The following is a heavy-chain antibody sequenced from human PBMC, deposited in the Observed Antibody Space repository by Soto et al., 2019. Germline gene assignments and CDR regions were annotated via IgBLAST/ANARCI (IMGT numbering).Heavy chain of an antibody. CDR3: ARVEAYYSNSRRYFNYFDY. Sequence: SETLSLTCAVSSGSIISSNWWSWVRQPPGKGLEWIGEIYHSGSTNYNPSLKSRVTISIDTSKNQFSLKLSSVTAADTAVYYCARVEAYYSNSRRYFNYFDYWGQGTLVTVSS. J-gene: IGHJ4*02. CDR2: IYHSGST. D-gene: IGHD3-22*01. V-gene: IGHV4-4*02. CDR1: SGSIISSNW.